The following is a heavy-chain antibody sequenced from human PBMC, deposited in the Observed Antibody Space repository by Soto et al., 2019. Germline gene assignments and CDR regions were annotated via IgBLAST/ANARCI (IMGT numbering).Heavy chain of an antibody. Sequence: ASVMVSYKVSGYTLTELSMHWVRQAPGKGLEWMGGFDPEDGETIYAQKFQGRVTMTEDTSTDTAYMELSSLRSEDTAVYYCATDTPPGYYDSSGYYHTGDGLDYWGQGTLVTVPS. V-gene: IGHV1-24*01. CDR1: GYTLTELS. D-gene: IGHD3-22*01. CDR3: ATDTPPGYYDSSGYYHTGDGLDY. CDR2: FDPEDGET. J-gene: IGHJ4*02.